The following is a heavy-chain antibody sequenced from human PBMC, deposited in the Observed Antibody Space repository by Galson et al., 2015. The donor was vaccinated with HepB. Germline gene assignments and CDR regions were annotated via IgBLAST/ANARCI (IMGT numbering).Heavy chain of an antibody. CDR2: IYYSGST. CDR3: ARGRGDIVLMGYFDY. J-gene: IGHJ4*02. Sequence: LSLTCAVYGGSFSGYYWSWIRQPPGKGLEWIGSIYYSGSTYYNPSLKSRVTISVDTSKNQFSLKLSSVTAADTAVYYCARGRGDIVLMGYFDYWGQGTLVTVSS. V-gene: IGHV4-34*01. CDR1: GGSFSGYY. D-gene: IGHD2-8*01.